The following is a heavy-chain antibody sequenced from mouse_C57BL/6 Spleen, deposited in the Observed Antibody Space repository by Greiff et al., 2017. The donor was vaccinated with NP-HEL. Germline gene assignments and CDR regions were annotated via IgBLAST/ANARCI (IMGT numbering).Heavy chain of an antibody. CDR1: GYAFSSSW. V-gene: IGHV1-82*01. CDR2: IYPGDGDT. Sequence: VKLVESGPELVKPGASVKISCKASGYAFSSSWMNWVKQRPGKGLEWIGRIYPGDGDTNYNGKFKGKATLTADKSSSTAYMQLSSLTSEDSAVYFCARDTTAYWYFDVWGTGTTVTVSS. D-gene: IGHD1-2*01. CDR3: ARDTTAYWYFDV. J-gene: IGHJ1*03.